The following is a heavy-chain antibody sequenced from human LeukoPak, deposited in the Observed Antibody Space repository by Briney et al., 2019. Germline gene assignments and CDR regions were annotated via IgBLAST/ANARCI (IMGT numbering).Heavy chain of an antibody. J-gene: IGHJ4*02. CDR2: IIPIFGTA. V-gene: IGHV1-69*05. Sequence: GASVKVSCKASGGTFSSYAISWVRQAPGQGLEWMGGIIPIFGTANYAQKFQGRVTITTDESTSTAYMELSSLRSEDTAVYYCALRGYSSSPGVGDYWGQGTLVTVSS. CDR1: GGTFSSYA. D-gene: IGHD6-6*01. CDR3: ALRGYSSSPGVGDY.